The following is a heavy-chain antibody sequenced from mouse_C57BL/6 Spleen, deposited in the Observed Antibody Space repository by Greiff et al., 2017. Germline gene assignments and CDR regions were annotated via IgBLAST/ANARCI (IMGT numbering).Heavy chain of an antibody. Sequence: EVMLVESGGGLAKPGGSLKLSCAASGFTFSSYTMSWVRPTPEKRLEWVATISGGGGNTYYPDSVKGRFTLPRDNAKNTLYLEKSSLRAEDTALYYGARRGDYGSRRARDDWGQGTSVTVSS. J-gene: IGHJ4*01. CDR3: ARRGDYGSRRARDD. CDR2: ISGGGGNT. CDR1: GFTFSSYT. V-gene: IGHV5-9*01. D-gene: IGHD1-1*01.